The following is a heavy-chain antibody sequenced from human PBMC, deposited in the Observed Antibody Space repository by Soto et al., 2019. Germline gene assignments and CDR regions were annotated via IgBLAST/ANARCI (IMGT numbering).Heavy chain of an antibody. D-gene: IGHD2-15*01. CDR3: ARVELGLLDY. CDR1: GGSFSGYY. J-gene: IGHJ4*02. CDR2: INHSGST. Sequence: SETLSLTCAVYGGSFSGYYWSWIRQPPGKGLEWIGEINHSGSTNYNPSLKSRVTISVDTSKNQFSLKLSSVTAAGTAVYYCARVELGLLDYWGQGTLVTVSS. V-gene: IGHV4-34*01.